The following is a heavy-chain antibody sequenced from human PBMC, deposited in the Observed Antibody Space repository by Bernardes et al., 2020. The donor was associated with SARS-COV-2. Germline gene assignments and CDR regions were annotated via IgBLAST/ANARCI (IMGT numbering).Heavy chain of an antibody. J-gene: IGHJ4*02. CDR1: GFTFNNYG. Sequence: GGSLRLSCVASGFTFNNYGVQWVRQAPGKGLEWVAFISYDGSKKYYRDSVKGRFTISRDSSKNTLFLQMNSLRAEDTSVYYCARGRGDSSGHHYFDNWGQGTLVTVSS. CDR2: ISYDGSKK. D-gene: IGHD3-22*01. V-gene: IGHV3-30*03. CDR3: ARGRGDSSGHHYFDN.